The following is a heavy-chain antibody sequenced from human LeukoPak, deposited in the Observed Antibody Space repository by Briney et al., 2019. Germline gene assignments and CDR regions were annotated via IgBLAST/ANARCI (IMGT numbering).Heavy chain of an antibody. V-gene: IGHV4-4*02. CDR3: SRENGAFSPFGY. CDR2: VCLEGVR. Sequence: PSGTLSLTCGVSGGSITTTDWWSWVRPFPGKGLQWIGEVCLEGVRNYNPSLTSRVTISLDRANNLLSLNLNSLTSADTAVYYCSRENGAFSPFGYWGQGILVT. CDR1: GGSITTTDW. D-gene: IGHD2-8*01. J-gene: IGHJ4*02.